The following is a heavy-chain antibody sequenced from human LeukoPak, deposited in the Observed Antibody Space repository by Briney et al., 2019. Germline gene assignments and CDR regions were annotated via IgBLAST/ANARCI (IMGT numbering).Heavy chain of an antibody. D-gene: IGHD6-6*01. CDR2: IIPIFGTA. V-gene: IGHV1-69*05. Sequence: ASVKVSCKASGGTFSSYAISWVRQAPGQGLEWMGGIIPIFGTANYAQKFQGRVTITTDESTSTAYMELGSLRSEDTAVYYCARSRSSSPRGDAFDIWGQGTMVTVSS. J-gene: IGHJ3*02. CDR3: ARSRSSSPRGDAFDI. CDR1: GGTFSSYA.